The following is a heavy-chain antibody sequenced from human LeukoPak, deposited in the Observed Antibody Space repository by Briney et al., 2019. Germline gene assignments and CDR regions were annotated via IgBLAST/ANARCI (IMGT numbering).Heavy chain of an antibody. J-gene: IGHJ4*02. CDR2: INPDGSQK. D-gene: IGHD5-24*01. V-gene: IGHV3-7*01. CDR1: GYTFSGNW. Sequence: GGSLRLSCEASGYTFSGNWMSWVRQAPGKGLEWVASINPDGSQKLYVDSVKGRFTISRDNTKGSLYLQMNSLGAEDTAMYYCAKLLGTATTYDSWGQGTRVTVSS. CDR3: AKLLGTATTYDS.